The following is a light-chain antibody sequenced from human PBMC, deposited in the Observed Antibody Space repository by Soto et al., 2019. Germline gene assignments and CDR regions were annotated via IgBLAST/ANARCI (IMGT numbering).Light chain of an antibody. Sequence: QAVVTQPPSASGTPGQRVTISCSGGSSNIGGNTVNWYRQVPGTAPKLLIYSNNQRPSGVPDRLSGSKSGTSASLAISGLQSEDEADYYCAAWDDSLDGLYVFGTGTKLIVL. CDR1: SSNIGGNT. CDR2: SNN. J-gene: IGLJ1*01. CDR3: AAWDDSLDGLYV. V-gene: IGLV1-44*01.